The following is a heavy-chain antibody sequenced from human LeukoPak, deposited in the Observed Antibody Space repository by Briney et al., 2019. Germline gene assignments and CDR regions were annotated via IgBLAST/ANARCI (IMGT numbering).Heavy chain of an antibody. Sequence: SVKVSCKASGGTFSSYAISWVRQAPGQGLEWMGGIIPIFGTANYAQKFQGRVTITADKSTSTAYMELSSLRSEDTAVYYCAGRSGYYDSSGYYGIWYWGQGTLVTVSS. V-gene: IGHV1-69*06. J-gene: IGHJ4*02. CDR1: GGTFSSYA. CDR3: AGRSGYYDSSGYYGIWY. CDR2: IIPIFGTA. D-gene: IGHD3-22*01.